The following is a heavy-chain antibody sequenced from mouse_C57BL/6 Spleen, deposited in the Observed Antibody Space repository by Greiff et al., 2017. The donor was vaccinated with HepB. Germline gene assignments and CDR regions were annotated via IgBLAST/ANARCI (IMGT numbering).Heavy chain of an antibody. CDR1: GYTFTDYN. Sequence: EVQLQQSGPELVKPGASVKMSCKASGYTFTDYNMHWVKQSHGKSLEWIGYINPNNGGTSYNQKFKGKATLTVNKSSSTAYMELRSLTSEDSAVYYCAREEWLLLYYAMDYWGQGTSVTVSS. CDR2: INPNNGGT. CDR3: AREEWLLLYYAMDY. V-gene: IGHV1-22*01. D-gene: IGHD2-3*01. J-gene: IGHJ4*01.